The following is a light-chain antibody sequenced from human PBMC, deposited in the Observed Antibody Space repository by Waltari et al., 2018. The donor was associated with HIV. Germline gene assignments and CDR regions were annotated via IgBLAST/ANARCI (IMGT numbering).Light chain of an antibody. CDR2: STY. V-gene: IGLV8-61*01. Sequence: QTVVTQEQSFSVSPGGTVTLTCGLRSGSVSTRYYPSSYQQTPGQPPRTLIYSTYSRSSGVPDRFSGSILGNKAALTITGAQVDDESDYYCVLYMGGGISVFGGGTKLTVL. J-gene: IGLJ3*02. CDR1: SGSVSTRYY. CDR3: VLYMGGGISV.